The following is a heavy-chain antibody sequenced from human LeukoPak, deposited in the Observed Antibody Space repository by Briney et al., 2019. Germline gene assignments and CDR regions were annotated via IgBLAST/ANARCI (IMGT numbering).Heavy chain of an antibody. CDR2: IYYSGST. J-gene: IGHJ4*02. Sequence: SETLSLTCTVSGGSISSYYWSWIRQSPGKGLEWIGYIYYSGSTNYNPSLKSRVTISVDTSKNQFSLKLSSVTAADTAVYYCARAMVRGVMFDYWGQGTLVTVSS. V-gene: IGHV4-59*01. CDR3: ARAMVRGVMFDY. D-gene: IGHD3-10*01. CDR1: GGSISSYY.